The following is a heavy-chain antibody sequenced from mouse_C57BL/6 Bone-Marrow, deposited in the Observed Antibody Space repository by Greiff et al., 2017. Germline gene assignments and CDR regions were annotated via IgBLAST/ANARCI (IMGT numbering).Heavy chain of an antibody. D-gene: IGHD2-4*01. J-gene: IGHJ3*01. CDR1: GFSLTSYG. Sequence: QVQLQQSGPGLVQPSQSLSITCTVSGFSLTSYGAHWVRQSPGKGLEWLGVIWRGGSTDYNAAFMSSLGITQDNSKSQVFFKMNSLQADYTAIYCCAKRDDYGTWFAYWGQGTLVTVSA. V-gene: IGHV2-5*01. CDR2: IWRGGST. CDR3: AKRDDYGTWFAY.